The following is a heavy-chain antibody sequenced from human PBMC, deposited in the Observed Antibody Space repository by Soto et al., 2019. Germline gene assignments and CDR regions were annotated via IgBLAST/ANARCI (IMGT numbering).Heavy chain of an antibody. Sequence: SSVKVSCKASGGTFSSYAISWVRQAPGRGLEWMGGIIPIFGTANYAQKFQGRVTITADESTSNAYMELSSLVSEDRAVYDCARGTHSSGGGCDSGGPKSFDPWG. V-gene: IGHV1-69*13. J-gene: IGHJ5*02. CDR2: IIPIFGTA. CDR1: GGTFSSYA. D-gene: IGHD3-22*01. CDR3: ARGTHSSGGGCDSGGPKSFDP.